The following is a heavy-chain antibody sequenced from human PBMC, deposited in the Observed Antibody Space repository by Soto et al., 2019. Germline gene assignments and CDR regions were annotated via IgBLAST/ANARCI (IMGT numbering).Heavy chain of an antibody. D-gene: IGHD2-15*01. CDR1: GFTFSSYA. CDR3: AKRGSGGWFDP. Sequence: EVQLLESGGGLVQPGGSLRLSCAASGFTFSSYAMSWVRQAPGKGLEWVSVISGTGDSTYYADSVKGRFTISRDNSKNTLYLQMNSLRAEDTAVYYCAKRGSGGWFDPWGQGTLVTVSS. V-gene: IGHV3-23*01. J-gene: IGHJ5*02. CDR2: ISGTGDST.